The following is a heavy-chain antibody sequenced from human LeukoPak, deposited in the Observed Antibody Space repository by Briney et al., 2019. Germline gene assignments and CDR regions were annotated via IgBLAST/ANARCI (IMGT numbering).Heavy chain of an antibody. D-gene: IGHD3-10*01. J-gene: IGHJ4*02. CDR1: GFTFSRYG. CDR3: AKVQYYGSGSYYNVFMAPGRGLDYFDY. V-gene: IGHV3-23*01. Sequence: GGTLRLSCAASGFTFSRYGMSWVRQAPGKGLEWVSAISGSGGSTYYADSVKGRFTIARDNSKNTLYLQMNSLRAEDTAVYYCAKVQYYGSGSYYNVFMAPGRGLDYFDYWGQGTLVTVSS. CDR2: ISGSGGST.